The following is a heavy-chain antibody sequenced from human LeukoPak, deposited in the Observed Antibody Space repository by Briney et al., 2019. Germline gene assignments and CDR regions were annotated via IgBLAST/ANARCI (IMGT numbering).Heavy chain of an antibody. V-gene: IGHV3-33*01. CDR3: ARTSEYSPHGMDV. J-gene: IGHJ6*02. Sequence: GGSLRLPCAASGFTFSNYAMHWVRQAPGKGLEWVAIIWYDGSNKYYADSVKGRFTISRDNSKNTLFLQMNSLRAEDTAVYYCARTSEYSPHGMDVWGQGTTVTVSS. CDR2: IWYDGSNK. D-gene: IGHD5-18*01. CDR1: GFTFSNYA.